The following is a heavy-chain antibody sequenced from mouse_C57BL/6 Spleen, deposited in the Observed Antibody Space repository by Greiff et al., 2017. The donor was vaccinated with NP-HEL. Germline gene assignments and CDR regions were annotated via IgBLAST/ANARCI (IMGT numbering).Heavy chain of an antibody. Sequence: EVQLVESGGGLVKPGGSLKLSCAASGFTFSSYAMSWVRQTPEKRLEWVATISDGGSYTYYPDNVKGRFTISRDNATNNLYLQMSHLKSEDTAMYYCARDRGYYSHWYFDVWGTGTTVTVSS. D-gene: IGHD2-12*01. J-gene: IGHJ1*03. CDR2: ISDGGSYT. CDR3: ARDRGYYSHWYFDV. CDR1: GFTFSSYA. V-gene: IGHV5-4*01.